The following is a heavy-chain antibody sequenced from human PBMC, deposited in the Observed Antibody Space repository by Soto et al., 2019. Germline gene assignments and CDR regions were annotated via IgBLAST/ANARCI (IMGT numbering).Heavy chain of an antibody. Sequence: ASVKVSCKASGYTFTGYYIHWVRQAPGQGLEWMGWINPNSGGTNYAQKFQGWVTMTRDTSISTAYMELSRLRSDDTAVYYCARSRDYGFDYWGQGTLVTVSS. CDR1: GYTFTGYY. J-gene: IGHJ4*02. CDR3: ARSRDYGFDY. CDR2: INPNSGGT. V-gene: IGHV1-2*04. D-gene: IGHD4-17*01.